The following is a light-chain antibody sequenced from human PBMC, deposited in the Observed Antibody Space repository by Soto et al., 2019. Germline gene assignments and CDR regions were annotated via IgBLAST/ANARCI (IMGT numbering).Light chain of an antibody. V-gene: IGKV3-15*01. CDR2: GAS. Sequence: EIVMTQSPATLSVSPGERATLSCRASQSVSSNLAWYQQKPGQAPRLLIYGASTRATGIPARFSGSGSGTEFTLTISSLQSEYFAVYYCQQEGTFGQGTKVEIK. J-gene: IGKJ1*01. CDR3: QQEGT. CDR1: QSVSSN.